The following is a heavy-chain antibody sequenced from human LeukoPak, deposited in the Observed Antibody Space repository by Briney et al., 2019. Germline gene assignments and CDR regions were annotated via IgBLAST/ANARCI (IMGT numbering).Heavy chain of an antibody. CDR1: GGSISSSTDY. CDR3: ARLHSSY. CDR2: IYYSGTT. V-gene: IGHV4-39*01. Sequence: SETLSLTCTVSGGSISSSTDYWGWIRQPPGKGLEWIGSIYYSGTTYYNLSLKSRVTMSVDTSKNQFSLKLSSVTAADTAVYYCARLHSSYWGQGTLVTVSS. J-gene: IGHJ4*02.